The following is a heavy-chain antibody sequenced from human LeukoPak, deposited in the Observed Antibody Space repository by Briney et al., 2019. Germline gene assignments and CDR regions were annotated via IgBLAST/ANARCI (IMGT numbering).Heavy chain of an antibody. CDR1: GYSFTNYW. CDR2: IDPSDSYT. Sequence: GEFLKISCKGSGYSFTNYWITWVRQMPGKGLEWMGRIDPSDSYTNYSPSFQGHVTISADRSISAAYLQWSSLKASDTAMYYCARLKYYGSGSYYFAYWGQGTLVTVSS. CDR3: ARLKYYGSGSYYFAY. D-gene: IGHD3-10*01. V-gene: IGHV5-10-1*01. J-gene: IGHJ4*02.